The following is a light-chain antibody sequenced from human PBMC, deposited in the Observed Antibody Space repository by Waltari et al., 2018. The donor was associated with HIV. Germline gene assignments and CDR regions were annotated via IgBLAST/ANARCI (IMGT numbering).Light chain of an antibody. CDR2: AAS. CDR1: QVISNW. CDR3: QQAHSFPFT. V-gene: IGKV1-12*02. J-gene: IGKJ3*01. Sequence: IQMTQSPSFVSASVGDRVTITCRASQVISNWLGWYQQKPGKAPKLLIHAASTLESGVPSRFSGTGSGTDFTLTISSLQPEDFATYFCQQAHSFPFTFGPGTKVEVK.